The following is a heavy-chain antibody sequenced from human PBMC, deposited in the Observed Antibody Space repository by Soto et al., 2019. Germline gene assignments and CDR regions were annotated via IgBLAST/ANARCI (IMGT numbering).Heavy chain of an antibody. CDR3: ARAYGDWRYFDY. CDR1: GFTFSSYG. J-gene: IGHJ4*02. CDR2: IWYDGSNK. Sequence: GGSLRLSCAASGFTFSSYGMHWVRQAPGKGPERLAVIWYDGSNKYYADSVKGRFTISRDNSKNTLYMQMNSLRAEDTAVYYCARAYGDWRYFDYWGQGTLVTVSS. V-gene: IGHV3-33*01. D-gene: IGHD3-10*01.